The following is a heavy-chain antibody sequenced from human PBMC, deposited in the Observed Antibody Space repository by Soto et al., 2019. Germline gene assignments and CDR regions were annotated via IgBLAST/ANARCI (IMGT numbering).Heavy chain of an antibody. CDR3: AKEIGYYYDSSGYYGGYFDY. Sequence: GGSLRLSCAASGFTFSSYGMHWVRQAPDKGQEWVAVISYDGSNKYYADSVKGRFTISRDNSKNTLYLQMNSLRAEDTAVYYCAKEIGYYYDSSGYYGGYFDYWGQGTLVTVSS. CDR1: GFTFSSYG. CDR2: ISYDGSNK. V-gene: IGHV3-30*18. D-gene: IGHD3-22*01. J-gene: IGHJ4*02.